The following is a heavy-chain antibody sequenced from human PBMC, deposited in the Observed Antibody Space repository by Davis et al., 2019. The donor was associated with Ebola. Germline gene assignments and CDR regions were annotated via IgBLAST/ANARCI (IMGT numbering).Heavy chain of an antibody. J-gene: IGHJ6*04. CDR2: ISGSGGST. CDR1: VITFSSYA. CDR3: ARDQQLPPVHYYYGMDV. D-gene: IGHD6-13*01. Sequence: GESLKISCTDSVITFSSYAMTWVRQAPGKGLEWVSAISGSGGSTYYADSVKGRFTISRDNSKNTLYLQMNSLRAEDTAVYYCARDQQLPPVHYYYGMDVWGKGTTVTVSS. V-gene: IGHV3-23*01.